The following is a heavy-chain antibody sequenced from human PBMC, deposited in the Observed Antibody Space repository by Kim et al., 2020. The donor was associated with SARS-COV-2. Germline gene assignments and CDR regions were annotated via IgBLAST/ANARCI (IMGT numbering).Heavy chain of an antibody. CDR2: IFYTGST. J-gene: IGHJ4*02. Sequence: SETLSLTCTVSGGSISSYYWSWIRQPPGKGPEWIGYIFYTGSTTYNPSLKSRVTISVDASKNQFSLKLSSLTAADTAVYYCARGSSGYRATLDYWGQG. CDR1: GGSISSYY. CDR3: ARGSSGYRATLDY. V-gene: IGHV4-59*01. D-gene: IGHD2-2*02.